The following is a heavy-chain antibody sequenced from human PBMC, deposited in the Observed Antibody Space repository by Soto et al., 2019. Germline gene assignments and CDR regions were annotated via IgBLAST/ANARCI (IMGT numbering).Heavy chain of an antibody. V-gene: IGHV1-69*13. J-gene: IGHJ4*02. CDR3: ARDYDSSGYYFDY. CDR2: IIPIFGTA. Sequence: SVKVSCKASGGTFSSYAISWVRQAPGQGLEWMGGIIPIFGTANYAQKFQGRVTITADESTSTAYMELSRLRSEDTAVYYCARDYDSSGYYFDYWGQGTLVTVSS. CDR1: GGTFSSYA. D-gene: IGHD3-22*01.